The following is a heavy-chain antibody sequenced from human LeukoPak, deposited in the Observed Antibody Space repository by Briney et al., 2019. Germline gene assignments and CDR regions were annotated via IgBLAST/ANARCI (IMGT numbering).Heavy chain of an antibody. Sequence: SETLSLTCTVCGGSISSSNYYWGWIRQPPGKGLEWIGSIYYSGSTYYNPSLKSRVTISVDTSKNQFSLKLSSVTAADTAVYYCARDSQTTIMDYWGQGTLVADSS. V-gene: IGHV4-39*07. J-gene: IGHJ4*02. D-gene: IGHD4-17*01. CDR1: GGSISSSNYY. CDR3: ARDSQTTIMDY. CDR2: IYYSGST.